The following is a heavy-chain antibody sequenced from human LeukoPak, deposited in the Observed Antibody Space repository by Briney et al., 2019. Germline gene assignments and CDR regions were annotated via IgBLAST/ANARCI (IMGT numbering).Heavy chain of an antibody. Sequence: SETLSLTCAAYGGSFSGHYWTWIRQPPGKGLEWIGESTHSGSTNYNPSLKSRVTILVDTSKNQFSLKLTSVTAADTAMYHCARGRTGAAALDFWGPGTLVTVSS. D-gene: IGHD2-2*01. V-gene: IGHV4-34*01. CDR1: GGSFSGHY. J-gene: IGHJ4*02. CDR2: STHSGST. CDR3: ARGRTGAAALDF.